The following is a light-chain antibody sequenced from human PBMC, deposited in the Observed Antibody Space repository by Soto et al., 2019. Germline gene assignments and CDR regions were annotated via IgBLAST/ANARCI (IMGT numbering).Light chain of an antibody. CDR1: SSDVGLYDY. V-gene: IGLV2-14*01. CDR2: AVS. J-gene: IGLJ1*01. Sequence: VLTQPASVSGSPGQSITISCTGTSSDVGLYDYVSWYQQHPGKAPQLMIHAVSNRPSGVSNRFSASKSGNTASLFISGLQAEDEADYYCSSYRSDSSYVFGSGTKVTVL. CDR3: SSYRSDSSYV.